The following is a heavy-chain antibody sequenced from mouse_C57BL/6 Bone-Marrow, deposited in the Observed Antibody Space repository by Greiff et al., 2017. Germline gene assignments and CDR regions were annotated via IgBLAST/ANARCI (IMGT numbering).Heavy chain of an antibody. J-gene: IGHJ4*01. CDR3: ARRSQIYDGYCLYAMDY. CDR2: INPYNGGT. Sequence: VQLQQSGPVLVKPGASVKMSCKASGYTFTDYYMNWVKQSHGKSLEWIGVINPYNGGTSYNQKFKGKATLTVDKSSSTAYMELNSLTSEDSAVYYCARRSQIYDGYCLYAMDYWGQGTSVTVSS. D-gene: IGHD2-3*01. V-gene: IGHV1-19*01. CDR1: GYTFTDYY.